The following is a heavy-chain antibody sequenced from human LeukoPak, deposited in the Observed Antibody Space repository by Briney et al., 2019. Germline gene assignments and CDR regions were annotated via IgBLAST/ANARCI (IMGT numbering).Heavy chain of an antibody. CDR1: GGSISSYY. Sequence: SETLSLTCTVSGGSISSYYWSWIRQPPGKGLEWIGCIYYSGSTNYNPSLKSRVTISVDTSKNQFSLKLSSVTAADTAVYYCARGTGVVVNHYFDYWGQGTLVTVSS. J-gene: IGHJ4*02. CDR2: IYYSGST. V-gene: IGHV4-59*01. D-gene: IGHD3-22*01. CDR3: ARGTGVVVNHYFDY.